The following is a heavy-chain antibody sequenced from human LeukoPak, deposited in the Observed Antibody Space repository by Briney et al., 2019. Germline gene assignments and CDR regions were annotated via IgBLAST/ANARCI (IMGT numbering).Heavy chain of an antibody. Sequence: GASVKVSCKASGYTFTSYGISWVRQAPGQGLEWMGWISAYNGNTNYAQKLQGRVTMTTDTSTSTAYMELRSLRSDDTAVYYCARDASLTYYYDSSGLLLIDYWGQGTLVTVSS. CDR1: GYTFTSYG. V-gene: IGHV1-18*01. D-gene: IGHD3-22*01. CDR2: ISAYNGNT. CDR3: ARDASLTYYYDSSGLLLIDY. J-gene: IGHJ4*02.